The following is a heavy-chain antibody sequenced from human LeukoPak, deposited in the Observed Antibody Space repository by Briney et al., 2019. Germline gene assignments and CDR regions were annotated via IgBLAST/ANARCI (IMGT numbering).Heavy chain of an antibody. V-gene: IGHV3-74*01. Sequence: GGSLRLSCSASGFTFSSYWMHWVRQAPGKGLVWVLRINSDGSSTSYADSVKGRFTISRDNAKNTLYLQMNSLRAEDTAVYYCATTNSDWFVDVWGKGTTVTVSS. D-gene: IGHD3-10*01. CDR1: GFTFSSYW. CDR3: ATTNSDWFVDV. J-gene: IGHJ6*04. CDR2: INSDGSST.